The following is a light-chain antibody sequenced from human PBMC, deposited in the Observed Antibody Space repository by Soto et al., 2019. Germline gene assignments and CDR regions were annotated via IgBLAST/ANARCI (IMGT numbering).Light chain of an antibody. CDR2: TTS. J-gene: IGKJ5*01. Sequence: SPMAQSPSSLSASVGDRFTITCRAIQSISRNLNWYQQKPGKAPKLLIYTTSTLQSGVPSRFSGSGSGADFTLTISSLQPEDFATYYCQQSDSIPITFGQGTRLEIK. CDR3: QQSDSIPIT. V-gene: IGKV1-39*01. CDR1: QSISRN.